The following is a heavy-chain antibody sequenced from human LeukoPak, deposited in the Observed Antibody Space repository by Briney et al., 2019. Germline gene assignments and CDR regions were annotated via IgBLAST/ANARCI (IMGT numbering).Heavy chain of an antibody. D-gene: IGHD1-20*01. CDR1: GYTFTKYL. Sequence: GASVKVSCKTSGYTFTKYLIRWVRQAPGQGLEWVGTINPNGDATNYAPRLQDRLTLTQDTSTSTVYMELRGLTPDDTAVYYCARPLFCAFDNCGYWLDPWGPGTLVTVSS. J-gene: IGHJ5*02. CDR2: INPNGDAT. CDR3: ARPLFCAFDNCGYWLDP. V-gene: IGHV1-46*01.